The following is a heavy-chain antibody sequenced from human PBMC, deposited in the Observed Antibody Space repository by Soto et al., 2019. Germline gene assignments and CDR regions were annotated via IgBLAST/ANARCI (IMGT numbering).Heavy chain of an antibody. D-gene: IGHD1-1*01. Sequence: QLQLQESGPGLVKPSETLSLTCTVYGGPIRSSSHYWGWIRQSPGTVLEWIGSIDERGDSYYHPAIKGRVTISVDTAKNQFSLKLISVTGADSAMYFCASKGGYVDYWGQGTLVTVSS. CDR3: ASKGGYVDY. J-gene: IGHJ4*02. V-gene: IGHV4-39*01. CDR1: GGPIRSSSHY. CDR2: IDERGDS.